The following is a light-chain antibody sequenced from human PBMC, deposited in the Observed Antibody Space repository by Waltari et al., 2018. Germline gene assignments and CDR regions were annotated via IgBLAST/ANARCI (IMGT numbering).Light chain of an antibody. CDR2: GKN. V-gene: IGLV3-19*01. CDR3: TSRDLSGDVV. J-gene: IGLJ2*01. Sequence: SSELTQDPAVSVALGQTVRITCQGDILRTYSGRWCRQKPGQAPVLVIYGKNNRPSGIPDRFSASSSGNTASLIITGAQAEDEADYYCTSRDLSGDVVLGGGTRLTVL. CDR1: ILRTYS.